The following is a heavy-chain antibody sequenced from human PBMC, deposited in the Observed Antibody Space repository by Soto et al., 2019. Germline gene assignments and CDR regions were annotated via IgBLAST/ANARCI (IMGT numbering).Heavy chain of an antibody. CDR2: ISGSGGST. CDR1: GFTFSSYA. V-gene: IGHV3-23*01. Sequence: EVQLLESGGGLVQPGGSLRLSCAASGFTFSSYAMSWVRQAPGKGLEWVSAISGSGGSTYYADSVKGRFTISRDNSKNTLYLQMNSLSAEDTAVYYCAKVLGPTVTTWGGGLDYWGQGTLVTVSS. D-gene: IGHD4-17*01. CDR3: AKVLGPTVTTWGGGLDY. J-gene: IGHJ4*02.